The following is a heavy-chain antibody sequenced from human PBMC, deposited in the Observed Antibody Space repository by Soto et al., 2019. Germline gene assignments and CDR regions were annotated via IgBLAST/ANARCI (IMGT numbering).Heavy chain of an antibody. J-gene: IGHJ4*02. Sequence: EVQLVESGGGLVKPGGSLRLSCAASGFTFSSYSMNWVLQAPGKGLEWVSSISSSSSYIYYADSVKGRFTISRDNAKNSLYLQMNSLRAEDTAVYYCARDQPGYSYGYGFGYWGQGTLVTVSS. CDR3: ARDQPGYSYGYGFGY. D-gene: IGHD5-18*01. CDR2: ISSSSSYI. CDR1: GFTFSSYS. V-gene: IGHV3-21*01.